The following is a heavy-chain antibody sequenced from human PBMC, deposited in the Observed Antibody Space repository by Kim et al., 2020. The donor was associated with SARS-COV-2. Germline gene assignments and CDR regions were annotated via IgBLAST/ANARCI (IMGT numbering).Heavy chain of an antibody. J-gene: IGHJ3*02. D-gene: IGHD1-26*01. Sequence: NPSLQSLVTISVDTSPNQFSLRLRSVTAADTAVYYCARHSYTGSYRHAFDIWGRGTVVFVSS. V-gene: IGHV4-59*08. CDR3: ARHSYTGSYRHAFDI.